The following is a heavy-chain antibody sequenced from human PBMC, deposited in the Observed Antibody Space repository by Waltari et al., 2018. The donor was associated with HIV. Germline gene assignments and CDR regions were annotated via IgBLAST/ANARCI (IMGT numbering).Heavy chain of an antibody. D-gene: IGHD2-15*01. V-gene: IGHV3-21*04. CDR3: VRDDPGYVPIDY. Sequence: LVQSGGGEVQEGGSLLLSCAVSGFDFSRLSLNWVRQTPRRGLEWVASLRRDTYEANYLASVRGRFTISRDNAKSSAFLEMTGLRVEDTATYYCVRDDPGYVPIDYWGQGSQVIVS. CDR2: LRRDTYEA. J-gene: IGHJ4*02. CDR1: GFDFSRLS.